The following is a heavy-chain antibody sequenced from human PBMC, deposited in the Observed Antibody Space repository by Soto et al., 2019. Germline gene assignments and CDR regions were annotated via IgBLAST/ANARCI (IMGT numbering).Heavy chain of an antibody. CDR2: IYFDGITT. V-gene: IGHV3-74*02. J-gene: IGHJ4*02. CDR1: GFTFSTYA. CDR3: ARGGAMGVDY. Sequence: EVQLLESGGGLVQPGGSLRLSCSTSGFTFSTYAMNWVRQAPGKGLVWVSRIYFDGITTNYADSVKGRLTVSRDNAKNTVYLHVNTLRDEDTAVYYCARGGAMGVDYWGQGTLVTVSS. D-gene: IGHD1-26*01.